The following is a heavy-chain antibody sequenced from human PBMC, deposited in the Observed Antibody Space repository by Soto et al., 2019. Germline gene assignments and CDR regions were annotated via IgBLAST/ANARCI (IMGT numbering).Heavy chain of an antibody. CDR2: MNPNSGNT. J-gene: IGHJ6*02. D-gene: IGHD3-3*01. CDR1: GYTFASYD. V-gene: IGHV1-8*01. Sequence: ASVKVSCKASGYTFASYDINWVRQATGQGHEWMGWMNPNSGNTGYAKKLQGRVTMTRNTSIRTAYMELSSLRSEDTAVYYCASDPVYYDFWSGYLGGLDVWGQGTTVTFFS. CDR3: ASDPVYYDFWSGYLGGLDV.